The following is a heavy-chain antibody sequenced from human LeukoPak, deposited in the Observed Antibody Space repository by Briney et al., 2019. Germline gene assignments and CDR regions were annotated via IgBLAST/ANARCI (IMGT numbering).Heavy chain of an antibody. CDR3: ARDSGSSPKRI. CDR2: ISGSGGST. D-gene: IGHD6-13*01. J-gene: IGHJ3*02. V-gene: IGHV3-23*01. Sequence: GGSLRLSCAASGFTYTNYAMTWVRQAPGKGLEWVAAISGSGGSTFYADSVKGRFTISRDNAKNSLYLQMNSLRAEDTAVYYCARDSGSSPKRIWGQGTMVTVSS. CDR1: GFTYTNYA.